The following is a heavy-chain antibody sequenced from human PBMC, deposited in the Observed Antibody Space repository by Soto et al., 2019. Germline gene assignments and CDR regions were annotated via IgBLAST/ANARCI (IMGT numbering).Heavy chain of an antibody. V-gene: IGHV3-30-3*01. CDR3: ARDLFIRQPGVY. J-gene: IGHJ4*02. CDR1: GFTFSSYA. CDR2: ISYDGSNK. Sequence: QVQLVESGGGVDQPGRSLRLSCAASGFTFSSYAMHWVRQAPGKGLEWVAVISYDGSNKYYADSVKGRFTISRDNSKNTLYLQMDSLRAEDTAVYYCARDLFIRQPGVYWGQGTLVTVSS. D-gene: IGHD2-21*01.